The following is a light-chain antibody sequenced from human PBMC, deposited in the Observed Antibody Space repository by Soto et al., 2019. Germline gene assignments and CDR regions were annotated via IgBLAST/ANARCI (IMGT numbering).Light chain of an antibody. V-gene: IGKV4-1*01. CDR1: RSLFFSPARKDF. J-gene: IGKJ1*01. Sequence: EIVLTQSPESLAVSLGERATINCKSSRSLFFSPARKDFLGWFQKKPGQPPKLLIYWASTRASGVPERFVGSGSDTDFTLAITSLQAEDVGVEYCQQYYLTQAVGQGTKVDXK. CDR2: WAS. CDR3: QQYYLTQA.